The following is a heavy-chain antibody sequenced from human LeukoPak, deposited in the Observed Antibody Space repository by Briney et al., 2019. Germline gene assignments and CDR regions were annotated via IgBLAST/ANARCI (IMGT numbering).Heavy chain of an antibody. J-gene: IGHJ6*02. CDR1: GFTFSSYA. D-gene: IGHD2/OR15-2a*01. CDR3: AKGMTFQYYYSMDV. Sequence: GGSLRLSCAASGFTFSSYAMNWVRQAPGKGLEWVSGISGSGGNTYYADSVKGRFTISRGSSRNTLFLQMNSLRAEDTAVYYCAKGMTFQYYYSMDVWGQGTSVTVSS. CDR2: ISGSGGNT. V-gene: IGHV3-23*01.